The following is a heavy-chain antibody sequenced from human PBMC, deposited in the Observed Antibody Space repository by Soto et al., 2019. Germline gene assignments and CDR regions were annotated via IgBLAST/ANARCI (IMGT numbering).Heavy chain of an antibody. D-gene: IGHD6-13*01. CDR2: IYRGGST. J-gene: IGHJ3*02. Sequence: PGGSLRLSCAASGFTFSSYVMHWVRQAPGKGLEWVSVIYRGGSTYYADSVKGRFTISRDNSKNTLYLQMNSLRAEDTAVYYCARDLLDAAGTDVFYICGKGTMVIVS. V-gene: IGHV3-66*01. CDR3: ARDLLDAAGTDVFYI. CDR1: GFTFSSYV.